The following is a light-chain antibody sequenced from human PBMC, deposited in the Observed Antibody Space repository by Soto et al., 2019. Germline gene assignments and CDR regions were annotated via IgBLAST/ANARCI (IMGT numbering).Light chain of an antibody. V-gene: IGKV3-15*01. CDR2: GAS. Sequence: EVVMTQSPATLSVSPGNTVTLSCRANQTITSNVAWYQQKPGQAPRLLIYGASTRATGIPVRFSGSGSGTEFTLTISSLQSEDFAVYYCQQRSNWPRTFGQGTKVDI. CDR3: QQRSNWPRT. CDR1: QTITSN. J-gene: IGKJ1*01.